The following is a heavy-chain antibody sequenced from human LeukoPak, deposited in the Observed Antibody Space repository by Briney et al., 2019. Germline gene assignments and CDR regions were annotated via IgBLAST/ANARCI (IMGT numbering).Heavy chain of an antibody. J-gene: IGHJ4*02. D-gene: IGHD1-1*01. CDR3: ARRTWATGTTLGY. CDR1: GYTFTSYD. CDR2: MNPNSGNT. Sequence: ASVKVSCKASGYTFTSYDINWVRQATGQGIEWMGWMNPNSGNTGYAQKFQGRVTMTRNTSITTAYMELSSLRSEDTAVYYCARRTWATGTTLGYWGQGTLVTVSS. V-gene: IGHV1-8*01.